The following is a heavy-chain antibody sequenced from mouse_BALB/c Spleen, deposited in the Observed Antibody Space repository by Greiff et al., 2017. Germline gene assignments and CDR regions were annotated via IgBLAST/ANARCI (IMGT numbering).Heavy chain of an antibody. CDR2: IWGGGST. CDR3: AKHGDYGSSYGYFDV. D-gene: IGHD1-1*01. Sequence: VKLQESGPGLVAPSQSLSITCTVSGFSLTDYGVSWIRQPPGKGLEWLGVIWGGGSTYYNSALKSRLSISKDNSKSQVFLKMNSLQTDDTAMYYCAKHGDYGSSYGYFDVWGAGTTVTVSS. CDR1: GFSLTDYG. J-gene: IGHJ1*01. V-gene: IGHV2-6-5*01.